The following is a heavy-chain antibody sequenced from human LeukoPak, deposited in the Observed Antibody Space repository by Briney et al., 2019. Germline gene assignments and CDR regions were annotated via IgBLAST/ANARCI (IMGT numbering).Heavy chain of an antibody. D-gene: IGHD3-3*01. J-gene: IGHJ4*02. CDR3: ARGSGVYDFWSGYYGQYFDY. CDR2: INPNSGGT. V-gene: IGHV1-2*02. Sequence: GASVKVSCKASGYTFTSYAMNWVRQAPGQGLEWMGWINPNSGGTNYAQKFQGRVTMTRDTSISTAYMELSRLRSDDTAVYYCARGSGVYDFWSGYYGQYFDYWGQGTLVTVSS. CDR1: GYTFTSYA.